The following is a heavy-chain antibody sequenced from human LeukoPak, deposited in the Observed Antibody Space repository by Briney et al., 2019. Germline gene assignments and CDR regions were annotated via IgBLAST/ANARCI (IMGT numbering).Heavy chain of an antibody. CDR1: GFTFSNHN. D-gene: IGHD3-22*01. CDR3: AKQGGYFDRSGYSWDFLY. J-gene: IGHJ4*02. CDR2: ISGGGST. Sequence: QPGGSLKLSCAASGFTFSNHNMYWLRRAPGKGLEWVSTISGGGSTYFADSVKGQFTISGDNSKKTLFLQMNSLRAEDTAVYYCAKQGGYFDRSGYSWDFLYWGQGTLVTVSS. V-gene: IGHV3-23*01.